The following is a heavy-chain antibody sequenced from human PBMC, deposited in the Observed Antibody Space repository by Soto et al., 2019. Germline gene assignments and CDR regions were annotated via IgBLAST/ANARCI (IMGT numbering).Heavy chain of an antibody. CDR3: ASAGPRIVVVPAAIEGAYYYYGMDV. V-gene: IGHV1-69*01. Sequence: QVQLVQSGAEVKKPGSSVKVSCKASGGTFSSYAISWVRQAPGQGLEWMGGIIPIFGTANYAQKFQGRVTITADESTSTAYMELSSLRSEDTAVYYCASAGPRIVVVPAAIEGAYYYYGMDVWGQGTTVTVSS. J-gene: IGHJ6*02. CDR2: IIPIFGTA. D-gene: IGHD2-2*01. CDR1: GGTFSSYA.